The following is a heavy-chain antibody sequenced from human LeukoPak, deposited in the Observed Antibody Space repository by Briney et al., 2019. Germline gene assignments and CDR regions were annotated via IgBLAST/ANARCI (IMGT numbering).Heavy chain of an antibody. J-gene: IGHJ6*04. CDR2: INSNSGGT. CDR3: ARESQEGYYYDNSGMDV. Sequence: ASVKVSCKASGYTFTGYYIHWVRQAPGQGLEWMGWINSNSGGTNYEQKFQGRVTMTRDTSISTAYMELSRLRSDDTAVYYCARESQEGYYYDNSGMDVWGKGTTVTVSS. CDR1: GYTFTGYY. D-gene: IGHD3-22*01. V-gene: IGHV1-2*02.